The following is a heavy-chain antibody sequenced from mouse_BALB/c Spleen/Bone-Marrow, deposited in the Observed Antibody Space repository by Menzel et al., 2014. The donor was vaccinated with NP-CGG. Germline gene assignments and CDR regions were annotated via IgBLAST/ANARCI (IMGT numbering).Heavy chain of an antibody. Sequence: VQLKHSGGGLVQPGGSLKLSCAASGLDFSRYWMSWVRQAPGKGLEWIGEINPDSRTINYTPSLKDKFIISRDNAKNTLYLRLNKVRSEDTALYYCARPDYYGYLNYWGQGTTLTVSS. D-gene: IGHD1-1*01. CDR2: INPDSRTI. CDR3: ARPDYYGYLNY. CDR1: GLDFSRYW. J-gene: IGHJ2*01. V-gene: IGHV4-1*02.